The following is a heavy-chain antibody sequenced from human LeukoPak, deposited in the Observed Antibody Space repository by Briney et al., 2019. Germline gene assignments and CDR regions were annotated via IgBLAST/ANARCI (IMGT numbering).Heavy chain of an antibody. D-gene: IGHD2-2*01. CDR3: TTGAWGVVPAAMYFRYGMDV. V-gene: IGHV3-15*01. J-gene: IGHJ6*02. CDR2: MNSKTDGGTS. CDR1: GFTFSNAW. Sequence: GGSLRLSCAASGFTFSNAWMSWVRQAPGKGLEWVGRMNSKTDGGTSDYAAPVKGRFIISRDDSKNTLYLQMNSLKTEDTAVYYCTTGAWGVVPAAMYFRYGMDVWGQGTTVTVS.